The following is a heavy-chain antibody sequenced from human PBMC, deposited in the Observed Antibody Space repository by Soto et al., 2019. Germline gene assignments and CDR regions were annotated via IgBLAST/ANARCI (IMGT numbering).Heavy chain of an antibody. Sequence: PGGSLRLSCAASGFTFSSYAMSWVRQAPGKGLEWVSAISGSSSSTIYYADSVKGRFTISRDNAKNSLYLQMNSLRAEDTAVYYCASTFLGYCSGGSCYSHSMTAFDIWGQGTMVTVSS. CDR3: ASTFLGYCSGGSCYSHSMTAFDI. D-gene: IGHD2-15*01. J-gene: IGHJ3*02. CDR2: ISGSSSSTI. CDR1: GFTFSSYA. V-gene: IGHV3-48*01.